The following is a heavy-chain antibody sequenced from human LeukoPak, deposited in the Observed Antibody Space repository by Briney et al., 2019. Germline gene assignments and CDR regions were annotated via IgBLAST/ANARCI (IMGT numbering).Heavy chain of an antibody. Sequence: PSETLSLTCTVSGGSISSSSYYWGWIRQPPGKGLEWIGSIYYSGSTYYNPSLKSRVTISVDTSKNQFSLKLSSVTAADTAVYYCASLYSRYYFDYWGQGTLVTVSS. CDR3: ASLYSRYYFDY. J-gene: IGHJ4*02. CDR2: IYYSGST. CDR1: GGSISSSSYY. D-gene: IGHD6-6*01. V-gene: IGHV4-39*01.